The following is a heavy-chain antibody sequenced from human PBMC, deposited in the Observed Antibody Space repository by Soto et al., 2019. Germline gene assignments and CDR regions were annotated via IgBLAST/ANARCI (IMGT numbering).Heavy chain of an antibody. CDR2: IYHSGST. D-gene: IGHD5-12*01. CDR3: ARTYSAYDKGYWFDP. Sequence: SETLSLTCTVSGGSISSVNYYCSWIRQHPGKGLEWIGYIYHSGSTYYNPSLKSRASISVDRSKNQFSLKLVSVTAADTAVYYCARTYSAYDKGYWFDPWGQGTLVTVS. CDR1: GGSISSVNYY. J-gene: IGHJ5*02. V-gene: IGHV4-31*03.